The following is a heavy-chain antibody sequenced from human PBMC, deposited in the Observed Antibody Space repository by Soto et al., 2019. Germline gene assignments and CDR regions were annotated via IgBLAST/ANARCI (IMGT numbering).Heavy chain of an antibody. CDR1: GYTFTSYW. Sequence: GESLKISCKASGYTFTSYWIGWVRQMPGKGLEWLGIIYPSNSETRLSPSFQGQVTLSADKSIFTAYLQWSSLKASDTAMYYCARQGYHYDTYSFGYWGQGTLVTVSS. D-gene: IGHD3-22*01. CDR3: ARQGYHYDTYSFGY. J-gene: IGHJ4*02. CDR2: IYPSNSET. V-gene: IGHV5-51*01.